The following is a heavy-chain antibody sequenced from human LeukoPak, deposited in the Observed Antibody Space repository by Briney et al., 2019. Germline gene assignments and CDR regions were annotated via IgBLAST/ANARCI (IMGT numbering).Heavy chain of an antibody. CDR2: ISCYDGET. CDR3: ARDPSNSIGRMTWFDP. J-gene: IGHJ5*02. D-gene: IGHD2/OR15-2a*01. Sequence: ASVKVSCKASGYTFSSQGISWVRQAPGQGLEWMGWISCYDGETKYAQKFQGRVTMTTDTSTSTAYMELRSLRSDDTAVYYCARDPSNSIGRMTWFDPWGQGTLVTVSS. V-gene: IGHV1-18*01. CDR1: GYTFSSQG.